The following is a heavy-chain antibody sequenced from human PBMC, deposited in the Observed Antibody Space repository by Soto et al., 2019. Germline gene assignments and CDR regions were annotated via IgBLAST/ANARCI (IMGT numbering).Heavy chain of an antibody. D-gene: IGHD5-12*01. V-gene: IGHV4-34*01. J-gene: IGHJ4*02. CDR3: ARGRHGYSGPFDY. CDR2: INHSVIT. CDR1: CGSFSGYY. Sequence: PSETLSLTGAVYCGSFSGYYWSWIRQPPGNGLYCIGEINHSVITNXXPSLKSRXXISVDTSKNHXSLKLXSVTAACTALXYCARGRHGYSGPFDYWCQGTLVTVSS.